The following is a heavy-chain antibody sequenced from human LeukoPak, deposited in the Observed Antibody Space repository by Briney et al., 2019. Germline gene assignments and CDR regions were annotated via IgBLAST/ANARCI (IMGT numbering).Heavy chain of an antibody. V-gene: IGHV1-46*01. CDR3: ARDYYDSSGYPQPVDY. Sequence: ASVKVPCKASGYTFTSYYMHWVRQAPGQGLEWMGIINPSGGSTSYAQKFQGRVTMTRDTSTSTVYMELSSLRSEDTAVYYCARDYYDSSGYPQPVDYWGQGTLVTVSS. CDR2: INPSGGST. CDR1: GYTFTSYY. D-gene: IGHD3-22*01. J-gene: IGHJ4*02.